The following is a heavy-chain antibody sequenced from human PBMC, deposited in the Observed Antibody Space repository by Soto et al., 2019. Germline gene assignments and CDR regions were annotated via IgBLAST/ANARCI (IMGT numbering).Heavy chain of an antibody. CDR3: ARDHQVVLWFGFDY. CDR2: ISSSSSYI. J-gene: IGHJ4*02. D-gene: IGHD3-10*01. CDR1: GFTFSSYS. Sequence: EVQLVESGGGLVKPGGSLRLSFAASGFTFSSYSMNWVRQAPGKGLEWVSSISSSSSYIYYADSVKGRFTISRDNAKNSLYLQMNSLRAEDTAVYYCARDHQVVLWFGFDYWGQGTLVTVSS. V-gene: IGHV3-21*01.